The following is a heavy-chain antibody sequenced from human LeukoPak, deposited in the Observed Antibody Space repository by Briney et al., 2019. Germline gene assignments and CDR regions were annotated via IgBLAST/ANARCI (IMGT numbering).Heavy chain of an antibody. CDR2: IIPILRQS. Sequence: ASVKVSFKASGGAFNTFAIHWVRQAPGQGLEWMGRIIPILRQSNSAQKFQGTVSITADVFTNTAYMELSSLRSEDSAVYYCATGGAYADAFDIWGQGTLVTVSS. CDR3: ATGGAYADAFDI. V-gene: IGHV1-69*11. CDR1: GGAFNTFA. D-gene: IGHD5-12*01. J-gene: IGHJ3*02.